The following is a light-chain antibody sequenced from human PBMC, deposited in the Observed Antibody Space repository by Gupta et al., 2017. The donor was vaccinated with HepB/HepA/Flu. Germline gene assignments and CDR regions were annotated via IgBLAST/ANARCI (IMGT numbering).Light chain of an antibody. J-gene: IGKJ3*01. Sequence: AIRMTQSPSSFSASTGDRVTITCRASQGISSYLAWYQQKPGKAPKLLIYAASTVKSGVPSRFSGSGCGTDFTLTISGRQSEDFATYYCQQKDSSPLTFGHGTKVDIK. CDR1: QGISSY. CDR2: AAS. CDR3: QQKDSSPLT. V-gene: IGKV1-8*01.